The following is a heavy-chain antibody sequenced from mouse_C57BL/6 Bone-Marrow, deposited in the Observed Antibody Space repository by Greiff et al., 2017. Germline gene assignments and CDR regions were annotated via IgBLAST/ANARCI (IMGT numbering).Heavy chain of an antibody. V-gene: IGHV10-3*01. D-gene: IGHD2-4*01. Sequence: EVQGVESGGGLVQPKGSLQLSCAASGFTFNTYAMHWVRQAPGKGLEWVARIRSTRSNYATYYADSVKDRFTISSDDSQSMLYLQMNNLKTEDTAMYYCVRGRLRRGFAYCGQGTLVTVSA. CDR1: GFTFNTYA. J-gene: IGHJ3*01. CDR2: IRSTRSNYAT. CDR3: VRGRLRRGFAY.